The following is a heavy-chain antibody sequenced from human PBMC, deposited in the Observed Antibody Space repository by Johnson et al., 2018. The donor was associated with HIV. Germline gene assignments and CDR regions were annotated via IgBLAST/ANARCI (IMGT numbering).Heavy chain of an antibody. V-gene: IGHV3-9*01. J-gene: IGHJ1*01. CDR1: GFTFDDYA. Sequence: VQLVESGGGLVQPGRSLRLSCAPSGFTFDDYAMHWVRQAPGKGLEWVSGISLNSGSIGYADSVKGRFTISRDKSENTVYLQMNRLGAEDTAVYFCARAMWG. CDR2: ISLNSGSI. CDR3: ARAM.